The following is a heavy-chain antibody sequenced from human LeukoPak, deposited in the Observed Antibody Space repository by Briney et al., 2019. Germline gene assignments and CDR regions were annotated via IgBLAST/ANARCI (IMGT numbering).Heavy chain of an antibody. CDR3: ARSNQQLGGIGAFDI. D-gene: IGHD6-13*01. CDR1: GYSISSGYS. CDR2: ISHSGST. V-gene: IGHV4-38-2*02. J-gene: IGHJ3*02. Sequence: SETLSLTCTVSGYSISSGYSWGWIRQPPGKGLEWIGSISHSGSTYYNPSLKSRVTISVDTSKNQFSLKLSSVTAADTAVYYCARSNQQLGGIGAFDIWGQGTMVTVSS.